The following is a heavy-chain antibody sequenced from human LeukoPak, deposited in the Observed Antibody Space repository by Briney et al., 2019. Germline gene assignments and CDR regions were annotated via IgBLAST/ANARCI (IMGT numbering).Heavy chain of an antibody. D-gene: IGHD6-13*01. CDR3: ARAASTYSSRLDY. V-gene: IGHV3-30-3*01. Sequence: GGSLRLSCAASGFTFSSYAMHRVRQAPGKGLEWVAVISYDGSNKYYADSVKGRFTISRDNSKNTLYLQMNSLRAEDTAVYYCARAASTYSSRLDYWGQGTLVTVSS. CDR1: GFTFSSYA. J-gene: IGHJ4*02. CDR2: ISYDGSNK.